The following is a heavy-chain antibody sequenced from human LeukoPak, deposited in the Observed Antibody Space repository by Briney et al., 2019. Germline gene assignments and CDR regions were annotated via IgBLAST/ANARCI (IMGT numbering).Heavy chain of an antibody. Sequence: SETLSLTCTVSGGSISSYYWSWIRQPPGKGLEWIGYIYYSGSTNYNPSLKSRVTISVDTSKNQFSLKLSSVTAADTAVYYCARVGGEGEYASYYYYYYMDVWGKGTTVTVSS. V-gene: IGHV4-59*01. CDR1: GGSISSYY. D-gene: IGHD2-8*01. J-gene: IGHJ6*03. CDR3: ARVGGEGEYASYYYYYYMDV. CDR2: IYYSGST.